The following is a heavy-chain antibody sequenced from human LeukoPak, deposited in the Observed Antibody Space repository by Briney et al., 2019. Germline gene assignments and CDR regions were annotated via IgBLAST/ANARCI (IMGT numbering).Heavy chain of an antibody. CDR1: GFIFSDYS. CDR3: ARDYTGGWNDY. J-gene: IGHJ4*02. V-gene: IGHV3-21*01. Sequence: GGSLRLSCVASGFIFSDYSMDWVRQAPGKGLEWVSSISSSSAYIFYSDSVKGRFTISRDNARNSLYLQMNNLRVEDTAIYYCARDYTGGWNDYWGQGTQVTVSS. D-gene: IGHD7-27*01. CDR2: ISSSSAYI.